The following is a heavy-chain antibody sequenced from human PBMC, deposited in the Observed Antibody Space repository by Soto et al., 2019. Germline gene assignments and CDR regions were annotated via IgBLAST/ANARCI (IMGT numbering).Heavy chain of an antibody. CDR2: IYFDDSDT. Sequence: PGESLKISCKGSGDSFTSYWIAWVRQMPGKGLEWMGIIYFDDSDTTYSPSFQGQVTISVDKSISAAYLQWSSLKASDSAMYYCAIRGRDAFRGPLNYFDYCCPGPPSTVSS. V-gene: IGHV5-51*01. CDR1: GDSFTSYW. CDR3: AIRGRDAFRGPLNYFDY. J-gene: IGHJ4*02. D-gene: IGHD3-10*01.